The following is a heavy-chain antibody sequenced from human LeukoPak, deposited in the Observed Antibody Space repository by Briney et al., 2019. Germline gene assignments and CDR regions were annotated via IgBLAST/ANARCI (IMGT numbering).Heavy chain of an antibody. Sequence: SETLSLTCAVYGGSFSGYYWSWIRQPPGKGLEWIGEINHSGSTNYNPSLKSRVTISVDTSKNQFSLKLRSGTAADTAVYYCAGGYSGYDPFDYWGQGTLVTVSS. V-gene: IGHV4-34*01. CDR1: GGSFSGYY. CDR3: AGGYSGYDPFDY. CDR2: INHSGST. D-gene: IGHD5-12*01. J-gene: IGHJ4*02.